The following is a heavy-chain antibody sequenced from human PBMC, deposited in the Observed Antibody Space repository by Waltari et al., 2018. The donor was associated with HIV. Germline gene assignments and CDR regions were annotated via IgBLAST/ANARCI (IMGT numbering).Heavy chain of an antibody. Sequence: EVQLVESGGGLVQAGGSLRLSCAASAFTFCSPRMHWVRQAPGKGLVWVARINGDGSGTSYADSVRGRFSISRENAENSLHLHMNSVRPEDTGLYYCTREGVETTAPADYWGQGTLVTVSS. J-gene: IGHJ4*02. CDR1: AFTFCSPR. CDR2: INGDGSGT. CDR3: TREGVETTAPADY. D-gene: IGHD4-17*01. V-gene: IGHV3-74*01.